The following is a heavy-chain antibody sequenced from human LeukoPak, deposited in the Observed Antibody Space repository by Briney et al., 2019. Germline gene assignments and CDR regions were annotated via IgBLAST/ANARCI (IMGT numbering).Heavy chain of an antibody. V-gene: IGHV1-8*01. CDR3: ARGSYYYMDV. J-gene: IGHJ6*03. Sequence: ASVKVSCKASGYTFTSYDMNWVRQATGQGLEWMGWMNPNSGNTGYAKKFQGRVTMTRNTSISTAYMELSSLRSEDTAVYYCARGSYYYMDVWGKGTTVTVSS. CDR2: MNPNSGNT. CDR1: GYTFTSYD.